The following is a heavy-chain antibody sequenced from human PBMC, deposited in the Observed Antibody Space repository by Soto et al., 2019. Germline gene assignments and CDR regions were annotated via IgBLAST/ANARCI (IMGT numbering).Heavy chain of an antibody. J-gene: IGHJ4*02. V-gene: IGHV3-66*01. Sequence: GGSLRLSCAASGFTVSSNYMSWVRQAPGKGLEWVSVIYSGGSTYYADSVKGRFTISRDNSKSTLYLQMNSLRAEDTAIYYCAREVVVSRGASYFGYWGPGTLVTVSS. CDR1: GFTVSSNY. CDR3: AREVVVSRGASYFGY. D-gene: IGHD2-2*01. CDR2: IYSGGST.